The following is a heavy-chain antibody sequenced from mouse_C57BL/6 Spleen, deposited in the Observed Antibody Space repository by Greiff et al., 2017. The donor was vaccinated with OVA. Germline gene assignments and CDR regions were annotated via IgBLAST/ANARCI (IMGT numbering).Heavy chain of an antibody. Sequence: VKVVESGPGLVAPSQSLSITCTVSGFSLTSYGVHWVRQPPGKGLEWLVVIWSDGSTTYNSALKSRLSISKDNSKSQVFLKMNSLQTDDTAMYYCARHGDYSNHYAMDYWGQGTSVTVSS. CDR1: GFSLTSYG. CDR3: ARHGDYSNHYAMDY. V-gene: IGHV2-6-1*01. J-gene: IGHJ4*01. CDR2: IWSDGST. D-gene: IGHD2-5*01.